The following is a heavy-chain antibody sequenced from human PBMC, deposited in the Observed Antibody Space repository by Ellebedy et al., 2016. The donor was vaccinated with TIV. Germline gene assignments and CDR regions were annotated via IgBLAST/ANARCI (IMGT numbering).Heavy chain of an antibody. CDR3: AREFRYDFWRGPLDH. J-gene: IGHJ4*02. CDR1: LGSISSHY. D-gene: IGHD3-3*01. CDR2: IYYTGST. Sequence: SETLSLTCTVPLGSISSHYWTWIRQPPGKGLEWIGNIYYTGSTSYSPSLTGRVTISIDTPENQFSLKVTSVTAADTAVYYCAREFRYDFWRGPLDHWGQGTTVIVSS. V-gene: IGHV4-59*11.